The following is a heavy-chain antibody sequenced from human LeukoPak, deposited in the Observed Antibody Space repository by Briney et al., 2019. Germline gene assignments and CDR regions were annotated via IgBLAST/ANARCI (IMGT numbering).Heavy chain of an antibody. V-gene: IGHV3-30-3*01. D-gene: IGHD3-10*01. J-gene: IGHJ5*02. Sequence: PGGSLRLSCAASGFTFSSYAMHWVRQAPGKGLEWVAVISYDGNNNYYADSVKGRFTISRDNSKNTLYPQMNSLRAEDTAVYYCARDSDMTFYFDSGSYYNWFDPWGQGTLVTVSS. CDR1: GFTFSSYA. CDR2: ISYDGNNN. CDR3: ARDSDMTFYFDSGSYYNWFDP.